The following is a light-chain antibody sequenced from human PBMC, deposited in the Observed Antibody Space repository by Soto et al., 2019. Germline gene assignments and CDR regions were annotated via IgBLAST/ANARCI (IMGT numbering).Light chain of an antibody. Sequence: QSVLTQPPSASGTPGQRVTISCSGSSSNIGSNTVNWYQQLPGTAPKLHIYSNNQRPSGVPDRFSGSKSGTSASLAISGLQSEDEADYYCAAWDASLNGPVFGGGTQLTVL. CDR2: SNN. V-gene: IGLV1-44*01. J-gene: IGLJ2*01. CDR1: SSNIGSNT. CDR3: AAWDASLNGPV.